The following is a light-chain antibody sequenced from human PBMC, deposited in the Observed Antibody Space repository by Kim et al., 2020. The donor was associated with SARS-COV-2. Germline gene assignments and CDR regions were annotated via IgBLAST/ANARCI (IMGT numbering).Light chain of an antibody. CDR3: QSYDSSNVV. V-gene: IGLV6-57*03. Sequence: GKTVTISCTRSGGSIASNYVQWYQQRPGSAPTTVIYEDSQRPSGVPDRFSGSIDSSSNSASLTISGLKTEDEADYYCQSYDSSNVVFGGGTQLTVL. CDR2: EDS. J-gene: IGLJ2*01. CDR1: GGSIASNY.